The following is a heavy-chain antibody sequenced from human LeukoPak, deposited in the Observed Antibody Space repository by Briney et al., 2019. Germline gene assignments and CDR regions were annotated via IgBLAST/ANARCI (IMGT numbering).Heavy chain of an antibody. Sequence: GGSLRLSCAASGFTISSYGMSWVRQAPGKGLEWVSSVSGGTTYYADSVKGRFTISRDNSKNTVSLQMNSLRAEDTAVYYCAKSVYGSGNYWGQGTPVTVSS. CDR1: GFTISSYG. CDR3: AKSVYGSGNY. J-gene: IGHJ4*02. D-gene: IGHD3-10*01. CDR2: VSGGTT. V-gene: IGHV3-23*01.